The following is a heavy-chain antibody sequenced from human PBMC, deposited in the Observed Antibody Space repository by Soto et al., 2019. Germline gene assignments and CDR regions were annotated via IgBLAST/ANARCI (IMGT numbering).Heavy chain of an antibody. D-gene: IGHD3-3*01. Sequence: PVGSLRLSCAGSGFTFSSYWMHWVRQAPGKGLVWVSRINSDGSSTSYADSVKGRFTISRDNAKNTLYLQMNSLRAEDTAVYYCARDHYDFWSGYSYGMDVWGQGTTVTVSS. CDR2: INSDGSST. V-gene: IGHV3-74*01. CDR3: ARDHYDFWSGYSYGMDV. CDR1: GFTFSSYW. J-gene: IGHJ6*02.